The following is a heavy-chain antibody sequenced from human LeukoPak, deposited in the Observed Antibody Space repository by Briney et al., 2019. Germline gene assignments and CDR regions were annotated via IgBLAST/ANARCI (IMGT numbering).Heavy chain of an antibody. CDR1: GFTFSSYG. CDR2: IWYDGSNK. V-gene: IGHV3-33*01. D-gene: IGHD3-16*01. Sequence: GGSLRLSCAASGFTFSSYGMHWVRQAPGKGLEWVAVIWYDGSNKYYADSVKGRFTISRDNSKNTLYLQMNSLRAEDTAVYYCAREPAGEKGQFDYWGQGTLVTVSS. CDR3: AREPAGEKGQFDY. J-gene: IGHJ4*02.